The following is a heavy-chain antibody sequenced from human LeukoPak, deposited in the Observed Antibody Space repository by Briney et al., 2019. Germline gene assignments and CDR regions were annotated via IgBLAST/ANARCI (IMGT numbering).Heavy chain of an antibody. CDR1: GFPFNTYW. V-gene: IGHV3-7*01. J-gene: IGHJ3*02. CDR3: TPEVWELQGASDI. D-gene: IGHD1-26*01. CDR2: IKEDGSEE. Sequence: GGSLRLSCAASGFPFNTYWMSWVRQAPGKGLEWVANIKEDGSEEHYVDSVKGRFTISRDNAKNSLYLQMNSLTAADTALYYCTPEVWELQGASDIWGQGTMVTVSS.